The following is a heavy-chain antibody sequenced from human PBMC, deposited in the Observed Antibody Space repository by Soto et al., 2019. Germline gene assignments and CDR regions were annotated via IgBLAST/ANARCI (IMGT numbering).Heavy chain of an antibody. CDR2: IYPGDSDT. CDR3: ARILNTDPFYIPWFDP. D-gene: IGHD4-4*01. Sequence: PGESLKISCKGSGYSFTSYWIGWVRQMPGKGLEWMGIIYPGDSDTRYSPSFQGQVTISADKSISTAYLQWSSLKASDTAMYYCARILNTDPFYIPWFDPWGQGTLVTVSS. J-gene: IGHJ5*02. CDR1: GYSFTSYW. V-gene: IGHV5-51*01.